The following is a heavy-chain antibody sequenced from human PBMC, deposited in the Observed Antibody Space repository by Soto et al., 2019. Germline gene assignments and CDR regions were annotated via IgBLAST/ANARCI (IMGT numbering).Heavy chain of an antibody. V-gene: IGHV4-61*08. CDR2: TFYSGST. CDR1: GGSISSGGYY. J-gene: IGHJ6*02. Sequence: SETLSLTCTVSGGSISSGGYYWTWIRQHPGKGLEWIGYTFYSGSTNYNPSLKSRVTISVDTSKNQFSLKLSSVTAADTAVYYCARDYSSGFYYYYGMDVWGQGTTVTVSS. CDR3: ARDYSSGFYYYYGMDV. D-gene: IGHD6-19*01.